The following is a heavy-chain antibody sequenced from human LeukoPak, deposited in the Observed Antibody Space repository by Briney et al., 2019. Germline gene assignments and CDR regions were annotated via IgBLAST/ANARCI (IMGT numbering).Heavy chain of an antibody. V-gene: IGHV4-4*07. CDR2: IYTSGST. J-gene: IGHJ6*03. CDR1: GGSISSYY. Sequence: PSGTLSLTCTVSGGSISSYYWSWIRQPAGKGLEWIGRIYTSGSTNYNPSLKSRVTMSVDTSKNQFSLKLSSVTAADMAVYYCARDFHDVVVPAAISKSYYYYMDVWGKGTTVTVSS. D-gene: IGHD2-2*01. CDR3: ARDFHDVVVPAAISKSYYYYMDV.